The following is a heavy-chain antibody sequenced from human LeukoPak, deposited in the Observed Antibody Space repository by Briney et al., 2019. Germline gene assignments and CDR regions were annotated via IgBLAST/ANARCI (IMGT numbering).Heavy chain of an antibody. CDR1: GFSFINYV. V-gene: IGHV3-23*01. CDR3: AKDRDYYDSNGYGAFDI. D-gene: IGHD3-22*01. CDR2: INGGGTST. Sequence: GGSLRLACSASGFSFINYVMSWVRQAPGKGLEWVSGINGGGTSTYYADTVKGRFTISRDNSKSTLFLQMNSLRAEDTAIYYCAKDRDYYDSNGYGAFDIWGQGTMVTVSS. J-gene: IGHJ3*02.